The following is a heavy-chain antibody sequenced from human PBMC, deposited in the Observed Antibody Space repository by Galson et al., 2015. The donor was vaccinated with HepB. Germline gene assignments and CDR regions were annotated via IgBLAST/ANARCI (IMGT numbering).Heavy chain of an antibody. CDR3: ARVPVGGDYVWSDP. D-gene: IGHD4-17*01. CDR1: GFTFSDYY. V-gene: IGHV3-11*01. J-gene: IGHJ5*02. CDR2: ISDSSSTI. Sequence: SLRLSCAASGFTFSDYYMSWIRQAPGKGLECISYISDSSSTIYYADSVKGRFTLSRDNAKNSLYLQMNSLRAEDTAVYYCARVPVGGDYVWSDPWSHGTLVTVSS.